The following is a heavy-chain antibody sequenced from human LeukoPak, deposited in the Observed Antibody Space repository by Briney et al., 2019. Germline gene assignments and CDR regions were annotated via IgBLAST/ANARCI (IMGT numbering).Heavy chain of an antibody. J-gene: IGHJ4*02. D-gene: IGHD2-15*01. CDR2: IYPGDSDT. CDR1: GYSFTNYW. V-gene: IGHV5-51*01. CDR3: ARRRIVVVVAATHDYFDY. Sequence: GESLKISCKGSGYSFTNYWIGWVRQMPGKGLEWMGIIYPGDSDTRYSPSFQGQVTISADKSISTAYLQWSSLKASDTAMYYCARRRIVVVVAATHDYFDYWGQGTLVTVSS.